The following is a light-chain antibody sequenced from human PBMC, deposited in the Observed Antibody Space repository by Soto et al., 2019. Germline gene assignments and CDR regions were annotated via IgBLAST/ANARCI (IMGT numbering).Light chain of an antibody. CDR1: QSVSSSY. J-gene: IGKJ4*01. CDR3: QQYDSSPLT. Sequence: EIVSTQSPGTLSLSPGERATLSCRASQSVSSSYLAWYQQKPGQAPRLLIYGASSRATGIPDRFSGSGSGTDFTLTISRLEPEDFAVYYCQQYDSSPLTFGGGTNVEIK. CDR2: GAS. V-gene: IGKV3-20*01.